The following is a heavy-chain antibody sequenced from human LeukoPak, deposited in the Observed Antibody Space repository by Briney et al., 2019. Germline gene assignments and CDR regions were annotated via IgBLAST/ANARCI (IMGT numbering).Heavy chain of an antibody. Sequence: SETLSLTCTVSGASISSSSYHWGWIRQPPGKGLEWIGYIYYSGSTNYNPTLKSRVTISVDTSKNQFSLKLSSVTAADTAVYYCARGTVVVTGTEYFQHWGQGTLVTVSS. D-gene: IGHD2-21*02. V-gene: IGHV4-61*05. CDR3: ARGTVVVTGTEYFQH. CDR1: GASISSSSYH. J-gene: IGHJ1*01. CDR2: IYYSGST.